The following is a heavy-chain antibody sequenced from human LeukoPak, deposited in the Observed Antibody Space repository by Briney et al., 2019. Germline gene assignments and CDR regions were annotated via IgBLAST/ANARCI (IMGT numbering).Heavy chain of an antibody. J-gene: IGHJ5*02. Sequence: GESLKISCKASGYSFSNYWIGWVRQLPGKGLEWMGIIYPADSNTLYSPSFQGRVTISADKSISTAYLQWSSLKASDTAMYYCARRYYHSSEFDPWGQGTLVTVSS. CDR2: IYPADSNT. V-gene: IGHV5-51*01. CDR3: ARRYYHSSEFDP. CDR1: GYSFSNYW. D-gene: IGHD3-22*01.